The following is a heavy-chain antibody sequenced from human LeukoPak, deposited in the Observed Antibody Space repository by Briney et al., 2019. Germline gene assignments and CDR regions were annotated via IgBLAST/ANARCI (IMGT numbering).Heavy chain of an antibody. Sequence: GGSLRLSCAASGFTFSNYAMSWVRQAPGRGLEWVSGISGSDGSTYYADSVKGRFTISRDNSKNTLYLQMNSLRADDTALYYCAKGGPQFFDYWGQGTLVTVSS. CDR1: GFTFSNYA. CDR2: ISGSDGST. V-gene: IGHV3-23*01. CDR3: AKGGPQFFDY. J-gene: IGHJ4*02. D-gene: IGHD5-24*01.